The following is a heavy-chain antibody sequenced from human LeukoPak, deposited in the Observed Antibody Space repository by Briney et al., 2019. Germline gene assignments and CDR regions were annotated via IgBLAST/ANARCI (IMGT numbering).Heavy chain of an antibody. CDR2: ITGSGGGT. CDR3: AKDGAENSGWFSYYFDY. Sequence: GGSLRLSCAASRFTFSSYAMYWVRQAPGKGLEWVSGITGSGGGTYYADSVKGRFTISGDNTKNTLYLQMNSLRAEDTALYYCAKDGAENSGWFSYYFDYWGQGTLVAVSS. V-gene: IGHV3-23*01. J-gene: IGHJ4*02. CDR1: RFTFSSYA. D-gene: IGHD6-19*01.